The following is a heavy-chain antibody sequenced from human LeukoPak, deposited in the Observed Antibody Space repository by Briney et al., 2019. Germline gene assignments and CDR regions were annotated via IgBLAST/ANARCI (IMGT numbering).Heavy chain of an antibody. D-gene: IGHD6-13*01. Sequence: ASVKASCKASGYTFTSYDINWVRQATGQGLEWMGWMNPNSGNTGYAQKFQGRVTMTRNTSISTAYMELSSLRSEDTAVYYCARGVGIAAAGTSDYWGQGTLVTVSS. V-gene: IGHV1-8*01. CDR1: GYTFTSYD. CDR2: MNPNSGNT. CDR3: ARGVGIAAAGTSDY. J-gene: IGHJ4*02.